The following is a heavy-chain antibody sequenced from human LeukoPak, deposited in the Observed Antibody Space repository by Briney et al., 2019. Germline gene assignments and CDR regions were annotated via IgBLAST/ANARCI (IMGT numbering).Heavy chain of an antibody. CDR3: ALPSSWYGGNIDY. CDR1: GYTFTGYY. CDR2: INPNSGGT. V-gene: IGHV1-2*02. Sequence: ASVEVSCKASGYTFTGYYMHWVRQAPGHGLEWMGWINPNSGGTNYAQNFQGRVTLTRDTSISTAYMELSSLRSDDTAVYYCALPSSWYGGNIDYWGQGTLVPRPS. J-gene: IGHJ4*02. D-gene: IGHD6-13*01.